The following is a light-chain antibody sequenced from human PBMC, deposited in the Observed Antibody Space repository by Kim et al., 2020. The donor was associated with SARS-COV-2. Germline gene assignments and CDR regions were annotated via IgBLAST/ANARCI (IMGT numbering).Light chain of an antibody. CDR2: DAS. J-gene: IGKJ2*01. V-gene: IGKV3-11*01. CDR3: QQRSNWPRT. Sequence: LSPGERATHSCRASQSVSSYLAWYQQKPGQAPRLLIYDASNRATGIPARFSGSGSGTDFTLTISSLEPEDFAVYYCQQRSNWPRTFGQGTKLEI. CDR1: QSVSSY.